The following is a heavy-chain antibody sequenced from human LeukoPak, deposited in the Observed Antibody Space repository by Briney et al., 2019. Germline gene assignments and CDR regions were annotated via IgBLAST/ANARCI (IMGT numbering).Heavy chain of an antibody. V-gene: IGHV4-31*03. CDR3: ARDGDWLKGLDDGGWGSFDI. J-gene: IGHJ3*02. Sequence: KSSETLSLTCTVSGGSISSGGYYWSWIRQHPGKGLEWIGYIYYSGSTYYNPSLKSRVTISVDTSKNQFSLKLSSVTAADTAVYYCARDGDWLKGLDDGGWGSFDIWGQGTMVTVSS. CDR2: IYYSGST. D-gene: IGHD3/OR15-3a*01. CDR1: GGSISSGGYY.